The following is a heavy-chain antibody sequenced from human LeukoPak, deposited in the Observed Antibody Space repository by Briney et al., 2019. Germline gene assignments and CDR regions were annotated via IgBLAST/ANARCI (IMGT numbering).Heavy chain of an antibody. Sequence: PSETLSLTCTVSGGSISSGDYYWSWIRQPPGKGLEWIGYIYYSGSTYYNPSLKSRVTISVDTSKNQFSLKLSSVTAADTAVYYCARVTDRIVVVVAATGAFDIWGQGTMVTVSS. D-gene: IGHD2-15*01. CDR2: IYYSGST. J-gene: IGHJ3*02. V-gene: IGHV4-30-4*01. CDR1: GGSISSGDYY. CDR3: ARVTDRIVVVVAATGAFDI.